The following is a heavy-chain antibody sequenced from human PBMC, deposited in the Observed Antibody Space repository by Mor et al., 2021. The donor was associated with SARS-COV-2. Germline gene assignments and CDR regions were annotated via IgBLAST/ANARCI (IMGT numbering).Heavy chain of an antibody. Sequence: YADSVKGRFTISRDNAKNSLYLQMNSLRAEDTAVYYCARHGSGGSCFRAFDIWGQGTMVTVSS. D-gene: IGHD2-15*01. V-gene: IGHV3-48*01. CDR3: ARHGSGGSCFRAFDI. J-gene: IGHJ3*02.